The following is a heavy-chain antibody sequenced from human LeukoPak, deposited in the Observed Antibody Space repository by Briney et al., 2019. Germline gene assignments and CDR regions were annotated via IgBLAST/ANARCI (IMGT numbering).Heavy chain of an antibody. CDR2: IYYSGST. CDR3: ARRRGMVYAEYYYYAGMDV. V-gene: IGHV4-59*01. D-gene: IGHD2-8*01. CDR1: GVSISSYY. Sequence: PSETLSLTCAVSGVSISSYYWSWIRQPPGKGLEWIGCIYYSGSTDYHPSIASRVTISVATSKNQFSRKLSPVTAADTAVDSCARRRGMVYAEYYYYAGMDVWGQGTTVTVSS. J-gene: IGHJ6*02.